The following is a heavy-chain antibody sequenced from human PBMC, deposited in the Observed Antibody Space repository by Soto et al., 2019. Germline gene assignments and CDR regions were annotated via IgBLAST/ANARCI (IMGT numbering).Heavy chain of an antibody. V-gene: IGHV3-21*01. J-gene: IGHJ3*02. CDR1: GFTFSSYS. CDR2: ISSSSSYI. CDR3: ARDPGPSTIFYAFDI. D-gene: IGHD3-3*01. Sequence: GGSLRLSCVASGFTFSSYSMNWVRQAPGKGLEWVSSISSSSSYIYYADSVKGRFTISRDNAKNSLYLQMNSLRAEDTAVYYCARDPGPSTIFYAFDIWGQGTMVTVSS.